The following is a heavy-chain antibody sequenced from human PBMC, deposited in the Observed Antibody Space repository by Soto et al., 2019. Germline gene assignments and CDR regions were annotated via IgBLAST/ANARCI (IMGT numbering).Heavy chain of an antibody. CDR1: GFTFSAYG. V-gene: IGHV3-30*18. Sequence: QVQMVESGGGVVQPGRSLRLSCAASGFTFSAYGMHLVRQAPGRGVEWVAIISHDGSYKAYADSVKGRFTIARDNSKGALYLLLNSLRPDDSALYYCAKDPEGGNDYFDHWGQGTQVTVSS. CDR3: AKDPEGGNDYFDH. CDR2: ISHDGSYK. J-gene: IGHJ4*02. D-gene: IGHD2-15*01.